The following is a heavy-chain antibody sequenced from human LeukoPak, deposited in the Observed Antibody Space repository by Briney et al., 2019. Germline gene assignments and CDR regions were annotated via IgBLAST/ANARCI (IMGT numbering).Heavy chain of an antibody. CDR3: ARGPGIAVVGKDY. CDR1: GFIFSTYG. J-gene: IGHJ4*02. D-gene: IGHD6-19*01. V-gene: IGHV3-48*04. CDR2: ISTSSSTI. Sequence: GGSLRLSCAASGFIFSTYGIHWVRQAPGKGLEWVSYISTSSSTIYYADSVKGRFTISRDNAKNSLYLQMNSLRAEDTAVYYCARGPGIAVVGKDYWGQGTLVTVSS.